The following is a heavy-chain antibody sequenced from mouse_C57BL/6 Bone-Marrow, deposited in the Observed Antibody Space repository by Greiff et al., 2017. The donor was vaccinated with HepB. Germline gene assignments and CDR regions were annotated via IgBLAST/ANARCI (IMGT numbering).Heavy chain of an antibody. Sequence: VQRVESGAELARPGASVKLSCKASGYTFTSYGISWVKQRTGQGLEWIGEIYPRSGNTYYNEKFKGKATLTSDKSSSTAYMELRSLTSEDSAVYFCARQLRLLWFAYWGQGTLVTVSA. CDR3: ARQLRLLWFAY. J-gene: IGHJ3*01. CDR2: IYPRSGNT. V-gene: IGHV1-81*01. CDR1: GYTFTSYG. D-gene: IGHD3-2*02.